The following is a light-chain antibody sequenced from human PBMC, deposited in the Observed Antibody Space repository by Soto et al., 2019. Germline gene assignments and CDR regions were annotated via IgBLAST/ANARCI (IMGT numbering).Light chain of an antibody. Sequence: DIQMAQSPSSLSASVRDRVTITCRASQSISSYLNWYQQKPGKAPKLLIYAASSLQSGVPSRFSGSGSGTDYTLTVSSLQREDFATYSCQQSYTTPPAFGQGTKVEIK. CDR3: QQSYTTPPA. CDR2: AAS. V-gene: IGKV1-39*01. J-gene: IGKJ1*01. CDR1: QSISSY.